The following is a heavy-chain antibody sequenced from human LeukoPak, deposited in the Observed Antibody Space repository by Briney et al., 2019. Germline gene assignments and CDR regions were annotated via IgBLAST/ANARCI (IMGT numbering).Heavy chain of an antibody. J-gene: IGHJ3*02. D-gene: IGHD3-16*01. CDR3: GAARQYVGAFDI. CDR1: GFTVSSCE. Sequence: GGSLRLSCAASGFTVSSCEFYWVRQAPGKGLEWVSYISSDGTTIKYADSVKGRFTISRDDAKRSLYLQMNGLRADDMAIYYCGAARQYVGAFDIWGQGTVVTVSS. V-gene: IGHV3-48*03. CDR2: ISSDGTTI.